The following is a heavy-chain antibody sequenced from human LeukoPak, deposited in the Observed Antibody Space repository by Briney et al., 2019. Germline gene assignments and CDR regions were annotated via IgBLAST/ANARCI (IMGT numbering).Heavy chain of an antibody. V-gene: IGHV5-51*01. Sequence: GESLKISCKGSGYSFTNYWIGWVRQVSGEGLEWMGIIYPGDSDTRYSPSFQGQVTISADKSISTAYLQWSSPQASYTAMYFCARLDCSTTSCRFDPWGQGTLVTVSS. J-gene: IGHJ5*02. D-gene: IGHD2-2*01. CDR1: GYSFTNYW. CDR2: IYPGDSDT. CDR3: ARLDCSTTSCRFDP.